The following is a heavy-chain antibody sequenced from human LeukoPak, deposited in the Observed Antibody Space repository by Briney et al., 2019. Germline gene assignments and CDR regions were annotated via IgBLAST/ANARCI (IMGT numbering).Heavy chain of an antibody. Sequence: PSETLSLTCAVYGGSFSGYYWSWIRQPPGKGLEWIGEINHSGSTNYNPSLKSRVTISVDTSKNQFSLKLSSVTAADTAVYYCARVRRATITWFDDWGQGTLVTVSS. CDR2: INHSGST. CDR1: GGSFSGYY. J-gene: IGHJ4*02. V-gene: IGHV4-34*01. CDR3: ARVRRATITWFDD. D-gene: IGHD5-12*01.